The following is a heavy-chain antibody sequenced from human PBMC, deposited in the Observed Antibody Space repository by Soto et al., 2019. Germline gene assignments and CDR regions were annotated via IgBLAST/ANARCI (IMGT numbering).Heavy chain of an antibody. CDR3: ARGSSCSSTSCYDGAPIDY. J-gene: IGHJ4*02. Sequence: GGSLRLSCAASGFTFSSYAMHWVRQAPGKGLEWVAVISYDGSNKYYADSVEGRFTISRDNSKNTLYLQMNSLRAEDTAVYYCARGSSCSSTSCYDGAPIDYWGQGTLVTVSS. CDR2: ISYDGSNK. V-gene: IGHV3-30-3*01. CDR1: GFTFSSYA. D-gene: IGHD2-2*01.